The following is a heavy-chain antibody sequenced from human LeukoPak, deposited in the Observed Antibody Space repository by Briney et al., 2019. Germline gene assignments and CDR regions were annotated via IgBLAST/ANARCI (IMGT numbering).Heavy chain of an antibody. CDR1: GFTFSSYS. D-gene: IGHD5-12*01. V-gene: IGHV3-21*01. CDR3: ARGGGYSGYYHY. J-gene: IGHJ4*02. Sequence: GGSLRLSCAASGFTFSSYSMNWVRQAPGKGLEWVSSISSSSSYIYYADSVKGRFTISRDDAKNSLYLQMNSLRAEDTAVYYCARGGGYSGYYHYWGQGTLVTVSS. CDR2: ISSSSSYI.